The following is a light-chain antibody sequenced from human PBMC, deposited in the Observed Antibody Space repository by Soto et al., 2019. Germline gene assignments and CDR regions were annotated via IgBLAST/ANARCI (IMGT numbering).Light chain of an antibody. CDR3: QSYDSSLSGNWV. CDR1: SSNIGAGHD. J-gene: IGLJ3*02. CDR2: GNS. V-gene: IGLV1-40*01. Sequence: QPVLTQPPSVSGAPGQRVTISCTGSSSNIGAGHDVHWYQQLPGTAPKLLIYGNSNRPSGDPDRFSGSKSGTSASLAITGLQAEDEDDYYCQSYDSSLSGNWVFGGGTQLTVL.